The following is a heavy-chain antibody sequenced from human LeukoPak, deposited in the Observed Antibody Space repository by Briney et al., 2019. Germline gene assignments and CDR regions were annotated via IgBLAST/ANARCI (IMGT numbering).Heavy chain of an antibody. V-gene: IGHV4-59*01. Sequence: SETLSLTCTVSGDSISSYYWSWFRQPPGKGLEWIGYIYDSGSTNYNPSLKCRVTMAVDTSKNQFSLKLSSVTAADTAVYYCARGYSSSWYYFDYWGQGTLVTVTS. CDR2: IYDSGST. J-gene: IGHJ4*02. CDR3: ARGYSSSWYYFDY. D-gene: IGHD6-13*01. CDR1: GDSISSYY.